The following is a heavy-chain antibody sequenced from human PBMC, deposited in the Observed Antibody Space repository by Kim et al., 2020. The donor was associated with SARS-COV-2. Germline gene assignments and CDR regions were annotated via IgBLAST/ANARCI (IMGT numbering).Heavy chain of an antibody. CDR3: ATKGTVTGCSICPDY. V-gene: IGHV3-23*01. D-gene: IGHD4-17*01. J-gene: IGHJ4*02. Sequence: DSVKGRFTISRDNSKNTLYLQMNSLRAEDTAVYYCATKGTVTGCSICPDYWGQGTLVTVSS.